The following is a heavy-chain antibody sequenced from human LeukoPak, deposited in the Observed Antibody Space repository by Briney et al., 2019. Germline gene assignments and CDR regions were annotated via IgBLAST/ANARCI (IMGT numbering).Heavy chain of an antibody. CDR2: IYYSGST. J-gene: IGHJ4*02. CDR1: SGSISSYY. Sequence: SETLSLTCTVSSGSISSYYWSWIRQPPGKGLEWIGYIYYSGSTNYNPSLKSRVTISVDTSKNQFSLKLSSVTAADTAVYYCAREKQTAGSDYWGQGTLVTVSS. V-gene: IGHV4-59*12. CDR3: AREKQTAGSDY. D-gene: IGHD3-10*01.